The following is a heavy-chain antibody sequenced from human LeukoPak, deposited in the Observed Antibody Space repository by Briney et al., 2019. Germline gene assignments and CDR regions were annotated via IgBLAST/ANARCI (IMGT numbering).Heavy chain of an antibody. CDR1: GFTFDDYA. Sequence: GGSLRLSCAASGFTFDDYAMHWVRQAPGKGLEWVSLISGDGVSTYYAASMKGRFTISRDNNKNSLYLQMNSLRAEDPALYYCAKDLSYRSSHPIDYWGQGTLVTVSS. D-gene: IGHD6-13*01. CDR2: ISGDGVST. CDR3: AKDLSYRSSHPIDY. J-gene: IGHJ4*02. V-gene: IGHV3-43*02.